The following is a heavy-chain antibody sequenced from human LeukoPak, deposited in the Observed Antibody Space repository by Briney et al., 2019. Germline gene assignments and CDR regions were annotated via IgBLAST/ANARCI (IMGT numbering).Heavy chain of an antibody. CDR3: ARGTSFCLMNSDN. V-gene: IGHV4-39*07. CDR2: VYYSGST. Sequence: PSETLSLTCSISGGSISINNFWWGWIRQSPGKAMEWVGSVYYSGSTYYNPSLTRRLTMSVDTSKNQFSLKLTSLTAADTAVYYCARGTSFCLMNSDNWGQGTLVIVSS. CDR1: GGSISINNFW. J-gene: IGHJ4*02. D-gene: IGHD2-8*01.